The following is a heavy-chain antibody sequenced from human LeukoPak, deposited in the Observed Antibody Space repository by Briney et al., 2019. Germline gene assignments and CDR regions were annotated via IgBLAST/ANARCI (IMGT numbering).Heavy chain of an antibody. CDR1: GGSISSSSYY. J-gene: IGHJ1*01. CDR3: ARQGGEQWELHSLYFQH. D-gene: IGHD1-26*01. V-gene: IGHV4-39*01. Sequence: SETLSLTCTVSGGSISSSSYYWGWIRQPPGKGLEWIGSIYYSGSTYYNPSLKCRVTISVDTSKNQFSLKLSSVTAADTAVYYCARQGGEQWELHSLYFQHWGQGTLVTVSS. CDR2: IYYSGST.